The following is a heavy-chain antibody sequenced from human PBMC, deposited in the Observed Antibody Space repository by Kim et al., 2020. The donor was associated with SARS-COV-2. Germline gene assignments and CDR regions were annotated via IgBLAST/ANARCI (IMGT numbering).Heavy chain of an antibody. D-gene: IGHD6-13*01. Sequence: GGSLRLSCAASGFTFCDFAFHWVRQAPGKGLEWVAVISDDANNKYDAESVKGRFTISRDNSKNTLYLQMNSLRAEDTAVYYCARGGYSSSWSIGEAFDFWGQGTMVTVSS. CDR2: ISDDANNK. CDR3: ARGGYSSSWSIGEAFDF. CDR1: GFTFCDFA. J-gene: IGHJ3*01. V-gene: IGHV3-30*04.